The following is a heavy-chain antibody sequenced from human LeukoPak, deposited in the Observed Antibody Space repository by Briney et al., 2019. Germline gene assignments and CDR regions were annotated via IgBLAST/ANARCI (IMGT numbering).Heavy chain of an antibody. Sequence: SETLSLTCTVSGGSISSSSYYWGWIRQPPGKGLEWIGSIYYSGSTYYNPSLKSRVTISVDTSKNQFSLKLSSVTAADTAVYYCARHARFYDFWRGNAKGVDAFDIWGQGTMVTVSS. CDR2: IYYSGST. CDR1: GGSISSSSYY. CDR3: ARHARFYDFWRGNAKGVDAFDI. D-gene: IGHD3-3*01. J-gene: IGHJ3*02. V-gene: IGHV4-39*01.